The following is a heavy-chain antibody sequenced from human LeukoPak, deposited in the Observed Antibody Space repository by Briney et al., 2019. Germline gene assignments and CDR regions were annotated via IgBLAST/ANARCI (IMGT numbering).Heavy chain of an antibody. CDR3: ARDRVAHYDFWSGPDYYGMDV. D-gene: IGHD3-3*01. J-gene: IGHJ6*02. CDR1: GFTFSSYS. V-gene: IGHV3-21*01. CDR2: ISSSSSYI. Sequence: TGGSLRPSCAASGFTFSSYSMNWVRQAPGKGLEWVSSISSSSSYIYYADSVKGRFTISRDNAKNSLYLQMNSLRAEDTAVYYCARDRVAHYDFWSGPDYYGMDVWGQGTTVTVSS.